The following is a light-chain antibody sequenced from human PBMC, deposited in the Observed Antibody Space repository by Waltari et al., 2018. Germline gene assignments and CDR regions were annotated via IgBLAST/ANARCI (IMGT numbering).Light chain of an antibody. J-gene: IGKJ1*01. V-gene: IGKV3-11*01. CDR1: QSVSSY. CDR3: QQRSNWLWT. Sequence: EIVLTQSPATLSLSPGERATLSCRASQSVSSYLAWYQQKPGQAPRLLIYDASNRATGIPDRFSGSGSGTDFTLTINSLEPEDFAVYYCQQRSNWLWTFGQGTKVEIK. CDR2: DAS.